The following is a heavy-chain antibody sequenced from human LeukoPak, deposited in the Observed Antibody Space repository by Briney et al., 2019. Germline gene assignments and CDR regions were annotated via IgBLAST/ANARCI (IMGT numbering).Heavy chain of an antibody. Sequence: PGGSLRLSCAVSGFSFTNFWMSWVRQAPGRGLEWVANIKQDGSEKYYVDSVKGRFTISRDNAKNSLFLQMNSLRAEDTAVYYCARAGGSGSLDHWGQGTLVTVSS. CDR3: ARAGGSGSLDH. V-gene: IGHV3-7*01. D-gene: IGHD3-10*01. CDR1: GFSFTNFW. CDR2: IKQDGSEK. J-gene: IGHJ4*02.